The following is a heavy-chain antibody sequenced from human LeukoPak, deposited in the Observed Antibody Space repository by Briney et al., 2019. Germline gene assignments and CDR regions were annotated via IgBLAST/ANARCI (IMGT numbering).Heavy chain of an antibody. CDR3: ARDQKVVRGVVPYYYGMDV. Sequence: ASVKVSCKASGYTFTSYGISWVRQAPGQGLEWMGWISAYNGNTNYAQKLQGRVTMTTVTSTSTASMELRSLRSDDTDVYYCARDQKVVRGVVPYYYGMDVWGQGTMVTVSS. CDR2: ISAYNGNT. V-gene: IGHV1-18*01. J-gene: IGHJ6*02. CDR1: GYTFTSYG. D-gene: IGHD3-10*01.